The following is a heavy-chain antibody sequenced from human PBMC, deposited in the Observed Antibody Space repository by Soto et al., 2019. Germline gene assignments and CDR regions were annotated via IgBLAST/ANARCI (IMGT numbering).Heavy chain of an antibody. CDR3: ARIRLESYDLKYFDY. J-gene: IGHJ4*02. CDR2: IRNKANSYST. V-gene: IGHV3-72*01. Sequence: EVQLVESGGGLVQPGGSLRLSCAASGFTFSDHYVDWVRQAPGKGLEWVARIRNKANSYSTEYAASAKGRFTISRDDSKNLGYLQMSSLKTEDTAVYYCARIRLESYDLKYFDYWGQGTLVTVSS. CDR1: GFTFSDHY. D-gene: IGHD5-12*01.